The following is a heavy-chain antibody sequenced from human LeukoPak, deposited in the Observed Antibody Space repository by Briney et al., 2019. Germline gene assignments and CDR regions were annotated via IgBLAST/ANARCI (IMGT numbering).Heavy chain of an antibody. Sequence: GGSLRLSCAASGFTFSSNGMHWGRQAPWKGLVWVSRIYSDGSTTGYADSVTGRFTISRDSAENTLYLQMNRLRAEDTAVYYCARDPGSSGRDWYFDLWGRGTLVTVSS. CDR2: IYSDGSTT. D-gene: IGHD1-26*01. CDR3: ARDPGSSGRDWYFDL. V-gene: IGHV3-74*01. CDR1: GFTFSSNG. J-gene: IGHJ2*01.